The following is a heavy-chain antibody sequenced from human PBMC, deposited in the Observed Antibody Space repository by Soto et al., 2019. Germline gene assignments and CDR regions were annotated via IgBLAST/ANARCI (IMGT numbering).Heavy chain of an antibody. CDR1: GFSIIINGQY. D-gene: IGHD2-15*01. J-gene: IGHJ6*02. CDR3: ASDNRWSDKSSGMDV. CDR2: IYHSGIT. V-gene: IGHV4-31*03. Sequence: TXSLTCTFSGFSIIINGQYWGWIRQFPGKGLEWIGNIYHSGITYYNPSLKSRITISLDTSKKQFSLKLSSVTAADTAVYYCASDNRWSDKSSGMDVWGQGTTVTVSS.